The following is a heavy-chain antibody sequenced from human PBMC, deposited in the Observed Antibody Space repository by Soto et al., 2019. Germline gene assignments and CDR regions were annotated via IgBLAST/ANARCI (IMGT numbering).Heavy chain of an antibody. D-gene: IGHD3-3*01. CDR1: GGSFSGYY. V-gene: IGHV4-34*01. J-gene: IGHJ5*02. CDR3: ARGVTIFGVAKRWFDP. Sequence: SETLSLTCAVYGGSFSGYYWSWIRQPPGKGLEWIGEINHSGSTNYNPSLKSRVTISVDTSKNQFSLKLSSVSAADTAVYYCARGVTIFGVAKRWFDPWGQGTLVTVPQ. CDR2: INHSGST.